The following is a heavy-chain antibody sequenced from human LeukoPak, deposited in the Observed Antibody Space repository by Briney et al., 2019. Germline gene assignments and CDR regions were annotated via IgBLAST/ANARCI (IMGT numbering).Heavy chain of an antibody. Sequence: ASVKVACKSSGYTFTSYGMNWVRQSTGQGLEWMGWMNPNSGNTGYAQKFQGRVTMTRNTSISTAYMELSSLRSEDTAVYYCASPQRYCSSTCCSPYYYYDIDVWGQGTTVTVSS. D-gene: IGHD2-2*01. CDR2: MNPNSGNT. CDR3: ASPQRYCSSTCCSPYYYYDIDV. CDR1: GYTFTSYG. J-gene: IGHJ6*02. V-gene: IGHV1-8*01.